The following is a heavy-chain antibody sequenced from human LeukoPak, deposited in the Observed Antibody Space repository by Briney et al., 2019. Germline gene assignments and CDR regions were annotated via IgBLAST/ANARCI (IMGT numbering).Heavy chain of an antibody. CDR2: ISSSSSYI. CDR1: GFTFSSYT. CDR3: TRGDGYNFWDY. J-gene: IGHJ4*02. D-gene: IGHD5-24*01. Sequence: GGSLRLSCAASGFTFSSYTMNWVRQAPGKGLEWVSSISSSSSYIYYADSVKDRFTISRDNAKNSLYLQMNSLRAEDTAVYYCTRGDGYNFWDYWGQGTLVSVSS. V-gene: IGHV3-21*01.